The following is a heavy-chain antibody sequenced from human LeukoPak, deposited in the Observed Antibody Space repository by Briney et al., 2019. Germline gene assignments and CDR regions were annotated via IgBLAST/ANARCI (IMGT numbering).Heavy chain of an antibody. CDR3: ARHSERWLGAFDI. CDR1: GGSISSYY. J-gene: IGHJ3*02. D-gene: IGHD6-19*01. CDR2: IYYSGST. Sequence: SETLSLTCTVSGGSISSYYWRWIRQPPGKGLEWIGYIYYSGSTNYNPSLKSRVTISVDTSKNQFSLKLSPVTAADTAVYYCARHSERWLGAFDIWGQGTMVTVSS. V-gene: IGHV4-59*08.